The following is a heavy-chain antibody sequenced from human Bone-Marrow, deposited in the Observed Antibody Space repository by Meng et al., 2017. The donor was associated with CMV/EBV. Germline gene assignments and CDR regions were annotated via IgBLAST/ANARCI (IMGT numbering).Heavy chain of an antibody. V-gene: IGHV1-69*04. J-gene: IGHJ5*02. Sequence: SVKVSCKASGGTFSSYAISWVRQAPGQGLEWMGRISPNLGIANYAQKFQGRVTMTADKSTSTAYMELSSMRSEDTAVYYCAGDCGYCSSTSCYPRYWFDPWGQGTLVTVSS. CDR3: AGDCGYCSSTSCYPRYWFDP. CDR1: GGTFSSYA. CDR2: ISPNLGIA. D-gene: IGHD2-2*01.